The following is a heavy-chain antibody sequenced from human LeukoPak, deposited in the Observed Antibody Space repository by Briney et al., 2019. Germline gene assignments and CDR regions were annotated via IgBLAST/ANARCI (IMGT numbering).Heavy chain of an antibody. Sequence: SVKVSCKGSGYNFDRYGVNWVRQAPGQGLEWVGWISTYNGNTVYAQKFEGRVTMTTDTSTNTVYMDLRSLRSDDTAVYYCARGLLWFGEFFSYGMDVWGQGTTVTVSS. D-gene: IGHD3-10*01. CDR2: ISTYNGNT. CDR3: ARGLLWFGEFFSYGMDV. J-gene: IGHJ6*02. V-gene: IGHV1-18*01. CDR1: GYNFDRYG.